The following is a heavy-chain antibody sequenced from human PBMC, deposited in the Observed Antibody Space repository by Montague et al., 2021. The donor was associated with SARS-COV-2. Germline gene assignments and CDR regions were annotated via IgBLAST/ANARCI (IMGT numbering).Heavy chain of an antibody. Sequence: PALVKPTQTLTLTCTFSGFSLTTAGMCVSWVRQPPGKALEWLARIYWDDDKYYSTSLKTRLTISKDTSKNQVVLTMTNMDPADTATYYCARNGVEPRGSGSYDSGNWLDPWGQGTLVTVSS. J-gene: IGHJ5*02. CDR1: GFSLTTAGMC. CDR2: IYWDDDK. CDR3: ARNGVEPRGSGSYDSGNWLDP. V-gene: IGHV2-70*11. D-gene: IGHD3-10*01.